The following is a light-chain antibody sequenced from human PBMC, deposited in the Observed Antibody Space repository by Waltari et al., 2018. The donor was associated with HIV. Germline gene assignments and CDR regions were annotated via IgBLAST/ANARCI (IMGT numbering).Light chain of an antibody. CDR1: TANIGANF. J-gene: IGLJ2*01. CDR3: AVLDDTLGGGV. CDR2: RDN. V-gene: IGLV1-47*01. Sequence: QSVLTQPPSASGTPGQKVTISCSGGTANIGANFVFWFQQFPETAPKLLIYRDNRRHSGVPARFSGSKSGTSASLTISGLRSDDEAHYFCAVLDDTLGGGVFGGGTKLTVL.